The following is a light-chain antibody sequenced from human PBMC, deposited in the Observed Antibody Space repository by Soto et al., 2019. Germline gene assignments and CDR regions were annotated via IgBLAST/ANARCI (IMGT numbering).Light chain of an antibody. J-gene: IGLJ1*01. V-gene: IGLV2-11*01. Sequence: QSALTQPRSVSGSPGQSVTISCTGTSNDVGGYHYVSWYQHHPGKAPKLVIFDVNRRPSGVPHRFSGSKSDNTASLTISGLQAEDEADYYCSSYAGNSNYVFGTGTKVTVL. CDR1: SNDVGGYHY. CDR2: DVN. CDR3: SSYAGNSNYV.